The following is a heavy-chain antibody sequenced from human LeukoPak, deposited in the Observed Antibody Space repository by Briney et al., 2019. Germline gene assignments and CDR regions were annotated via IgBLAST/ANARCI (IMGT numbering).Heavy chain of an antibody. J-gene: IGHJ4*02. Sequence: SETLSLTCTVSGGSISSYYWSWIRQPPGKGLEWIGYIYYSGSTNYNPSLKSRVTISVDTSKNQFSLKLSSVTAADTAVYYCARANSGSYFDYWGQGTLVTVSS. CDR3: ARANSGSYFDY. V-gene: IGHV4-59*01. D-gene: IGHD1-26*01. CDR2: IYYSGST. CDR1: GGSISSYY.